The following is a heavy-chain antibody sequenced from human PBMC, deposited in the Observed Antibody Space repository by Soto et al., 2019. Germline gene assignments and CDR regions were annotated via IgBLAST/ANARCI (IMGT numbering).Heavy chain of an antibody. CDR2: ITPLFRTP. J-gene: IGHJ4*02. CDR1: GGTADRFA. D-gene: IGHD2-15*01. V-gene: IGHV1-69*01. Sequence: QVHLEQSGADVRKPGSSVRVSCKASGGTADRFAISWVRQAPGEGLEWMGGITPLFRTPHYAQKFQGRVNITGGGFSNANYMGLGSLTFDDTGGYYCGWQSRDTPMVPFSHWGQGTLVTVSS. CDR3: GWQSRDTPMVPFSH.